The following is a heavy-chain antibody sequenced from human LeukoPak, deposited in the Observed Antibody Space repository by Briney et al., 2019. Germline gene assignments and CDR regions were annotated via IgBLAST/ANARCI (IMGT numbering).Heavy chain of an antibody. CDR3: ARDISSGDVDIVAIDAFDI. D-gene: IGHD5-12*01. CDR1: GFTFSSYS. V-gene: IGHV3-21*01. Sequence: GGSLRLSCAASGFTFSSYSMNWVRQAPGKGLEWVSSISSSSYIYYADSVKGRFTISRDNAKNSLYLQMNSLRAEDTAVYYCARDISSGDVDIVAIDAFDIWGQGTMVTVSS. J-gene: IGHJ3*02. CDR2: ISSSSYI.